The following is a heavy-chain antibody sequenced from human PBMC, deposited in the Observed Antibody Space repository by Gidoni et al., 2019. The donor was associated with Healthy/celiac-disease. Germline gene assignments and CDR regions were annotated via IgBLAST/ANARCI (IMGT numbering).Heavy chain of an antibody. CDR1: GGSIGSYY. D-gene: IGHD6-19*01. CDR2: IYYSGST. Sequence: QVQLQESGPGLVKPSATLSLTCTVSGGSIGSYYWSWIRQPPGKGLEWIGYIYYSGSTNYNPSLKSRVTISVDTSKNQFSLKLSSVTAADTAVYYCARMGGSGWYRAADWFDPWGQGTLVTVSS. V-gene: IGHV4-59*01. CDR3: ARMGGSGWYRAADWFDP. J-gene: IGHJ5*02.